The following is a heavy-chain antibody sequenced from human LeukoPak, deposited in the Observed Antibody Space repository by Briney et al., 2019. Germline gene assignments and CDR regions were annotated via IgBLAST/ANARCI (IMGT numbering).Heavy chain of an antibody. V-gene: IGHV3-33*01. CDR3: ARGSNYCSSTSCARARNNWFDP. CDR1: GFTFSSYG. CDR2: IWYDGSNK. Sequence: GRSLRLSCAASGFTFSSYGMHWVRQAPGKGLEWVAVIWYDGSNKYYADSVKGRFTISRDNSKNTLYLQMNSRRAEDTAVYYCARGSNYCSSTSCARARNNWFDPWGQGTLVTVSS. J-gene: IGHJ5*02. D-gene: IGHD2-2*01.